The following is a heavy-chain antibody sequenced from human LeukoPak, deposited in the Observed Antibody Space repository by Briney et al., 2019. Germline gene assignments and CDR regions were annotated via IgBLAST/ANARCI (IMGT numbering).Heavy chain of an antibody. D-gene: IGHD3-10*01. V-gene: IGHV7-4-1*02. CDR2: IITDTGNP. Sequence: ASVKVSCKASGYTLTQHSMNWVRQAPGQGLEWMGWIITDTGNPTYAQGFTGRLVFSVDTSVNTAYLQISSLKAEDTAVYYCAREVLRHDYWGQGTLVTVSS. CDR1: GYTLTQHS. J-gene: IGHJ4*02. CDR3: AREVLRHDY.